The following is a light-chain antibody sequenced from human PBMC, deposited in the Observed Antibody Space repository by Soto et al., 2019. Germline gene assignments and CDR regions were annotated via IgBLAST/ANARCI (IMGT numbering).Light chain of an antibody. CDR1: QNINTY. J-gene: IGKJ1*01. Sequence: DIQMTQSPSSLSASVGDRVTITCRASQNINTYLSWYQRRPGKAPKLLIFAAASLQSGVPPRFSGSGSGTDFTLTIRSLQPEDFATYYCQQSYSFPWTFGQGTKVEIK. CDR3: QQSYSFPWT. CDR2: AAA. V-gene: IGKV1-39*01.